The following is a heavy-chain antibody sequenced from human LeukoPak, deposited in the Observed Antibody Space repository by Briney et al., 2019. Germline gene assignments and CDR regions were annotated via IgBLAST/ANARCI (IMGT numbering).Heavy chain of an antibody. V-gene: IGHV3-74*01. CDR1: GFTFSNYW. CDR2: ISPTGSTT. Sequence: GGSLRLSCVASGFTFSNYWMLWVRQAPGKGLVWVSRISPTGSTTSYADSVKGRFTVSRDNAKNTLYLQVSNLRAEDTAVYYCARGPNSNWSGLDFWGQGTLLTVSS. J-gene: IGHJ4*02. D-gene: IGHD6-6*01. CDR3: ARGPNSNWSGLDF.